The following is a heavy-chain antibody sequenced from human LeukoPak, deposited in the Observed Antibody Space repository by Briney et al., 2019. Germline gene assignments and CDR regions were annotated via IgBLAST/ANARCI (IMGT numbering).Heavy chain of an antibody. CDR2: IYSSGST. D-gene: IGHD6-13*01. CDR3: ARGEHSSSWYYFDY. V-gene: IGHV4-4*07. J-gene: IGHJ4*02. CDR1: GGSISSYY. Sequence: ASETLSLTCTGSGGSISSYYWSWLRQPAGKGLEWFGRIYSSGSTNYNPSLKSRVTMSVDTSKYQFSLNLSSVTAADTAVYYCARGEHSSSWYYFDYWGQGTLVTVSS.